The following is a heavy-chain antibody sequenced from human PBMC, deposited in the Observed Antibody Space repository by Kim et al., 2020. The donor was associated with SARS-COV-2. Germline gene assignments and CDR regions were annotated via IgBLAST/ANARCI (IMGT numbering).Heavy chain of an antibody. D-gene: IGHD2-15*01. J-gene: IGHJ4*02. CDR3: ARGGDIVVVVAAQGVGAGTHDY. CDR1: GGSFSGYY. CDR2: INHSGST. V-gene: IGHV4-34*01. Sequence: SETLSLTCAVYGGSFSGYYWSWIRQPPGKGLEWIGEINHSGSTNYNPSLKSRVTISVDTSKNQFSLKLSSVTAADTAVYYCARGGDIVVVVAAQGVGAGTHDYWGQGTLVTVSS.